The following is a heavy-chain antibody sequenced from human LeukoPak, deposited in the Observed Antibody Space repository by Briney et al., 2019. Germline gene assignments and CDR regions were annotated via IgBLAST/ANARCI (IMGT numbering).Heavy chain of an antibody. CDR3: AREGFSPVGFDY. V-gene: IGHV4-39*07. CDR2: FYYSGST. Sequence: SETLSLTCTVSGGSISSSSYYWGWIRQPPGKGLEWIGSFYYSGSTYYNPSLKSRVTISVDTSKNQFSLKLGSVTAADTAVYYCAREGFSPVGFDYWGQGTLVTVSS. D-gene: IGHD3-16*01. J-gene: IGHJ4*02. CDR1: GGSISSSSYY.